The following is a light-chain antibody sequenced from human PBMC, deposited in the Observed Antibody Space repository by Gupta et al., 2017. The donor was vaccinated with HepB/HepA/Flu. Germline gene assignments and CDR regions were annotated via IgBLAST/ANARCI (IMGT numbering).Light chain of an antibody. CDR1: SSDVGGYNS. CDR3: CSYAGDSSYV. V-gene: IGLV2-11*01. CDR2: DVN. Sequence: QSALTQSPSVSGSPVQSVTISCTGTSSDVGGYNSVSWYQQHPGKAPKLMIYDVNKRPSGVPDRFSGSKSGNTASLTISGLQAEDEADYHCCSYAGDSSYVFGSGTKVTVL. J-gene: IGLJ1*01.